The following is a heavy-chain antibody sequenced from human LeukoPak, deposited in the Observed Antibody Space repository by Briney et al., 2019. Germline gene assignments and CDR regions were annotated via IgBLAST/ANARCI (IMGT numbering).Heavy chain of an antibody. D-gene: IGHD6-19*01. CDR1: GFTFSSYG. V-gene: IGHV3-30*18. CDR2: ISNDGNNE. J-gene: IGHJ4*02. Sequence: PGGSLRLSCAASGFTFSSYGMHWVRQAPGKGLEWVAVISNDGNNEYYADSLKGRFTISRDNSKNTLYLQMNSLRAEDTAVYYCAKFGYSSGWLVDYWGQGTLVTVSS. CDR3: AKFGYSSGWLVDY.